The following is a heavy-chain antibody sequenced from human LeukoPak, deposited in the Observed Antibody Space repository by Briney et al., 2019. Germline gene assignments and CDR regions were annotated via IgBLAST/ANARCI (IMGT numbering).Heavy chain of an antibody. CDR1: GYTFTSYY. Sequence: GALVKVSCKASGYTFTSYYMHWVRQAPGQGLEWMGIINPSGGSTSYAQKFQGRVTMTRDTSTSTVYMELSSLRSEDTAVYYCARHAQWLVRRTGPNGMDVWGQGTTVTVSS. CDR3: ARHAQWLVRRTGPNGMDV. D-gene: IGHD6-19*01. J-gene: IGHJ6*02. V-gene: IGHV1-46*01. CDR2: INPSGGST.